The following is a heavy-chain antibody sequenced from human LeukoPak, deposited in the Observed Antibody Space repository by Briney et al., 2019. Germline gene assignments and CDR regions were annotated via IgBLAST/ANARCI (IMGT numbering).Heavy chain of an antibody. D-gene: IGHD1-26*01. CDR1: GFTFSTYN. CDR2: INSGGSAV. CDR3: ARVGSRGDWFDY. Sequence: GGSLRLSCAASGFTFSTYNMLWVRQTPGKGLEWLFYINSGGSAVHYADSVKDRFTFSRDKAKNSLYLQMNSLRVEDTGIYYCARVGSRGDWFDYWGQGPRVTVSS. J-gene: IGHJ5*01. V-gene: IGHV3-48*01.